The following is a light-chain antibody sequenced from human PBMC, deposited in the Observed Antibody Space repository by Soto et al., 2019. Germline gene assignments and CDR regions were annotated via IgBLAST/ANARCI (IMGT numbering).Light chain of an antibody. CDR1: SSDVGAYNF. J-gene: IGLJ1*01. CDR2: DVA. CDR3: MSFTSSNTYV. Sequence: LTQPASVSGSPGQSITISCTGTSSDVGAYNFVSWYQHYPDKAPKVVIYDVANRPSGVSYRFSASKSGNTASLTISGLQAEDEADYYCMSFTSSNTYVFGTGTKVTVL. V-gene: IGLV2-14*03.